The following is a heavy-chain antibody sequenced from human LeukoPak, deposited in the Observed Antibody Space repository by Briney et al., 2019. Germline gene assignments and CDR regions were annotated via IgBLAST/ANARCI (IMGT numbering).Heavy chain of an antibody. Sequence: GASVKVSCKASGYTFTNYGISWVRQAPGQGLEGMGWINTYNGNTNYAQKFQGRVTMTTDTSTSTAYMELRSLRSDDTAVYYCARNSPRDVAGRQFLPGVLSLLSQCDNCFDPWGQGTLVSVSS. CDR1: GYTFTNYG. CDR2: INTYNGNT. J-gene: IGHJ5*02. D-gene: IGHD7-27*01. CDR3: ARNSPRDVAGRQFLPGVLSLLSQCDNCFDP. V-gene: IGHV1-18*04.